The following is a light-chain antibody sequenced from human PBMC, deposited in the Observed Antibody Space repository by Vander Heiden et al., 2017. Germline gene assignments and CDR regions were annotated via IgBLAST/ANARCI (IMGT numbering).Light chain of an antibody. V-gene: IGLV7-46*01. J-gene: IGLJ3*02. Sequence: QAVVPQEPSLTVSPGWTVTLTCGSSTGAVTSGHYPYWFQQKPGQAPRTLIYDTSNKHSWTPARFSGSLLGGKAALTRSGEQTEDEGEYYRLLSESGARVFGGGTKLTVL. CDR3: LLSESGARV. CDR1: TGAVTSGHY. CDR2: DTS.